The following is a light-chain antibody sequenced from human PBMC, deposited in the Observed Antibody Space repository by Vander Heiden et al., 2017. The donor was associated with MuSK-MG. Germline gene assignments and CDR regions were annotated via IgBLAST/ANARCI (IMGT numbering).Light chain of an antibody. CDR2: YDE. V-gene: IGLV1-36*01. CDR3: EAWDDSRNGRV. J-gene: IGLJ3*02. Sequence: QSVLTQPPSVSAAPRQRVTISCSGSSSNIGNNAVNWYQQLPGKAPKLLIYYDELLPSGVADRFSGSKSGTSASLAISGLQSEDEADYYCEAWDDSRNGRVFGGGTKLTVL. CDR1: SSNIGNNA.